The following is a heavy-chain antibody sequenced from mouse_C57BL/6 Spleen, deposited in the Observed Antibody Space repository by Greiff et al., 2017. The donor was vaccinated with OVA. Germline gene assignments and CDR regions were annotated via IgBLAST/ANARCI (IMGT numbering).Heavy chain of an antibody. V-gene: IGHV1-81*01. CDR1: GYTFTSYG. CDR3: ARLSFAY. Sequence: QVQLKQSGAELARPGASVKLSCKASGYTFTSYGISWVKQRTGQGLEWIGEIYPRSGNTYYNEKFKGKATLTADKSSSTAYMELRSLTSEDSAVYFCARLSFAYWGQGTLVTVSA. CDR2: IYPRSGNT. J-gene: IGHJ3*01.